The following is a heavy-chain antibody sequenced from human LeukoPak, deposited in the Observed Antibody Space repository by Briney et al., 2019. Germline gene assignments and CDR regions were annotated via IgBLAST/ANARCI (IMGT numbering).Heavy chain of an antibody. CDR1: GFIASSNY. CDR2: IYSGGST. D-gene: IGHD3-10*01. V-gene: IGHV3-53*01. Sequence: GGSLRLSCAVSGFIASSNYMIWVRQPPGKGLEWISVIYSGGSTYYADSVKGRFIISRDNSKNTLHLQMNSLRAEDTAVYYCVPRSRGMDVWGQGTTVIVSS. J-gene: IGHJ6*02. CDR3: VPRSRGMDV.